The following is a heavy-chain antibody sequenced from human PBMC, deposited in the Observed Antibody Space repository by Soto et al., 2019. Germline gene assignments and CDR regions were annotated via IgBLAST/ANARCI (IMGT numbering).Heavy chain of an antibody. D-gene: IGHD4-17*01. CDR1: GGSISSGDYS. Sequence: PSETLSLTCTASGGSISSGDYSWTWIRQPPGKGLEWIGYIYHTGTTYYNMSLKSRVTISVDRSKNQFSLKLSSVTAADTAVYYCARHLVHCGDDDSDAFDIWGQGTMVTVSS. V-gene: IGHV4-30-2*01. CDR2: IYHTGTT. J-gene: IGHJ3*02. CDR3: ARHLVHCGDDDSDAFDI.